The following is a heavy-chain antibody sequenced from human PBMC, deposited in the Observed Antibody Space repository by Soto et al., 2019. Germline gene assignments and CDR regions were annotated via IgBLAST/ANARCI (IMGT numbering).Heavy chain of an antibody. Sequence: SVKVSCKASVGTFSSYAISWVRQAPGQGLEWMGGIIPIFGTANYAQKFQGRVTITADKSTSTAYMELSSLRSEDTAVYYCARTPGGYFDWPEDVFDYWGQGTLVTVSS. V-gene: IGHV1-69*06. CDR3: ARTPGGYFDWPEDVFDY. CDR2: IIPIFGTA. D-gene: IGHD3-9*01. J-gene: IGHJ4*02. CDR1: VGTFSSYA.